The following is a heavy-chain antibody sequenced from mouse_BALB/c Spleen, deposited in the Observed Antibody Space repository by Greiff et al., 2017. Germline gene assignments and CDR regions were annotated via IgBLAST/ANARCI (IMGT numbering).Heavy chain of an antibody. V-gene: IGHV5-6-5*01. Sequence: EVNVVESGGGLVKPGGSLKLSCAASGFTFSSYAMSWVRQTPEKRLEWVASISSGGSTYYPDSVKGRFTISRDNARNILYLQMSSLRSEDTAMYYCARNWDYFDYWGQGTTLTVSS. CDR3: ARNWDYFDY. CDR2: ISSGGST. D-gene: IGHD4-1*01. CDR1: GFTFSSYA. J-gene: IGHJ2*01.